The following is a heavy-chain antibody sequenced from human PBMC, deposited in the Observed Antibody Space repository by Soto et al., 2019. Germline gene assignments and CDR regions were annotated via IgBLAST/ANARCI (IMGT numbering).Heavy chain of an antibody. CDR2: FDPEDGET. CDR1: GYTLTELS. V-gene: IGHV1-24*01. CDR3: VTSRDCGGDCYPNAFDI. D-gene: IGHD2-21*02. Sequence: ASVKVSCKVSGYTLTELSMHWVRQAPGKGLEWMGGFDPEDGETIYAQKFQGRVTMTEDTSTDTAYMELSSLRSEDTAVYYCVTSRDCGGDCYPNAFDIWGQGTMVTVSS. J-gene: IGHJ3*02.